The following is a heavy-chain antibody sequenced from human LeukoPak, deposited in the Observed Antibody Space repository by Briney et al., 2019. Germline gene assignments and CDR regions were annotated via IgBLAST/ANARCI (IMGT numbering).Heavy chain of an antibody. J-gene: IGHJ5*02. Sequence: SETLSLTCTVSGGSISSYYWSWIRQPPGKGLEWIGYIYYSGSTNYNPSLKSRVTISVDTSKNQFSLKLSSVTAADTAVYYCARHKAAAGTEGWFDPWGQGTLDTVSS. V-gene: IGHV4-59*08. CDR1: GGSISSYY. D-gene: IGHD6-13*01. CDR3: ARHKAAAGTEGWFDP. CDR2: IYYSGST.